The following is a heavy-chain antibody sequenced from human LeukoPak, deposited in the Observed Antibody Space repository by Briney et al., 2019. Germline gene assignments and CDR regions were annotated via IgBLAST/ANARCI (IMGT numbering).Heavy chain of an antibody. CDR1: GYTFTSYD. CDR3: ARGRRFSSSWALCY. Sequence: ASVKVSCKASGYTFTSYDINWVRQATGQGLEWMGWMNPNSGNTGYAQKFQGRVTITRNTSISTAYMELSSLRSEDTAVYYCARGRRFSSSWALCYWGQGTLVTVSS. D-gene: IGHD6-13*01. J-gene: IGHJ4*02. V-gene: IGHV1-8*03. CDR2: MNPNSGNT.